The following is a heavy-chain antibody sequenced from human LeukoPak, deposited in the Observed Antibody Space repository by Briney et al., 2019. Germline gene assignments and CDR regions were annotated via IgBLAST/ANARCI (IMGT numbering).Heavy chain of an antibody. J-gene: IGHJ6*02. D-gene: IGHD6-13*01. CDR2: INPNTGGT. V-gene: IGHV1-2*02. CDR3: ARDFRITAAGTGYYYGMDV. Sequence: ASVKVSCKASGYTFTSYGISWVRQAPGQGLEWMGWINPNTGGTNYAQKFQGRVTMTRDTSISTAYMELRRLRSDDTAVYYCARDFRITAAGTGYYYGMDVWGQGTTVTVS. CDR1: GYTFTSYG.